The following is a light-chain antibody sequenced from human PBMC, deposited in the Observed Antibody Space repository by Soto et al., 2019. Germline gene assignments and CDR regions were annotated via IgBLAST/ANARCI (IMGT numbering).Light chain of an antibody. J-gene: IGKJ1*01. V-gene: IGKV4-1*01. CDR3: QQYYSPWT. CDR2: WAS. CDR1: QSVLYISNNKNY. Sequence: DIVMTQSPDSLAVSLGERASINCKSSQSVLYISNNKNYLAWYQQKPGQPPKLLIYWASTRESGVPDRFSGSGSGTDFTLTISSLQAEDMAVYYCQQYYSPWTFGQGTKVEIK.